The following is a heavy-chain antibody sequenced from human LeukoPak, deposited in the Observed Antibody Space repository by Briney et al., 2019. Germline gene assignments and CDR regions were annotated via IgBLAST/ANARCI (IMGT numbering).Heavy chain of an antibody. Sequence: GGSLRLSCAASGVTFSSYTMSWVRQAPGKGLEWVSSISSSRNYIYYADSVKGRFTISRDNAKNSLYLQMNSLRAEDTAVYYCARDAPLPDFWGQGTLVTVSS. D-gene: IGHD1-26*01. CDR3: ARDAPLPDF. CDR1: GVTFSSYT. CDR2: ISSSRNYI. V-gene: IGHV3-21*01. J-gene: IGHJ4*02.